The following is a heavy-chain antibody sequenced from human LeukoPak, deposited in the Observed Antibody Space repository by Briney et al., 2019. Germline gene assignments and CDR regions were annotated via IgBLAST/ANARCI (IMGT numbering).Heavy chain of an antibody. J-gene: IGHJ5*01. Sequence: GGSLRLSCAASGFTFRSYWMHWVRQAPGKGLVWVSRINSDGTNTTYADPVKGRFTVSRDNAKNTLYLQMNSLRAEDTAVYHCARDVRYNPDSWGQGTLVTVSS. CDR1: GFTFRSYW. CDR2: INSDGTNT. D-gene: IGHD3-10*02. CDR3: ARDVRYNPDS. V-gene: IGHV3-74*01.